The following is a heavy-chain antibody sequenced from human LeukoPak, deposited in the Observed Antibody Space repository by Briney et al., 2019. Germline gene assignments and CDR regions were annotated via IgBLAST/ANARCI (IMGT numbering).Heavy chain of an antibody. CDR2: INHSGST. CDR3: ARVLPNYYDSSGYYPN. V-gene: IGHV4-34*01. D-gene: IGHD3-22*01. Sequence: SETLSLTCAVYGGSFGGYYWSWIRQPPGKGLEWIGEINHSGSTNYNPSLKSRVTISVDTSKNQFSLKLSSVTAADTAVYYCARVLPNYYDSSGYYPNWGQGTLVTVSS. J-gene: IGHJ4*02. CDR1: GGSFGGYY.